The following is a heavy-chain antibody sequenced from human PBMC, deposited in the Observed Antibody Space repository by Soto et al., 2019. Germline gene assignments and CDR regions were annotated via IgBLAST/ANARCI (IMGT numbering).Heavy chain of an antibody. V-gene: IGHV4-30-4*01. J-gene: IGHJ4*02. CDR1: GGSIISGDYY. CDR2: IYYSGST. D-gene: IGHD6-13*01. Sequence: PSETLSLTCTVSGGSIISGDYYWSWIRQPPGKGLEWIGYIYYSGSTYYNPSLKSRVTISVDTSKNQFSLKLSSVTAADTAVYYCASSYSSRWTQNFDYWGQGTLVTVSS. CDR3: ASSYSSRWTQNFDY.